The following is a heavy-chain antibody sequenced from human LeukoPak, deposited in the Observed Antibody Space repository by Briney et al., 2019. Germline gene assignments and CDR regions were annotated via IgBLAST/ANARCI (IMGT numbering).Heavy chain of an antibody. CDR3: ARPTTMTMVDAFNI. Sequence: PGGSLRLSCAASGFTVSSNYLSWVRQAPGKGLEWVANIKQDGTEKYYVDSVKGRFTISRDNAKNSLYLQMNSLRDVDTAVYFCARPTTMTMVDAFNIWGLGTMVTVSS. J-gene: IGHJ3*02. CDR2: IKQDGTEK. CDR1: GFTVSSNY. V-gene: IGHV3-7*04. D-gene: IGHD4/OR15-4a*01.